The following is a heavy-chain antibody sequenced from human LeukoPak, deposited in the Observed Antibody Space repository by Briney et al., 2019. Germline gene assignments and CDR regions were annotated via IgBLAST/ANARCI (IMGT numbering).Heavy chain of an antibody. CDR1: GYTLTELS. Sequence: GASVKVSCKVSGYTLTELSMHWVRQAPGKGLEWMGGFDPEDGETIYAQKFQGRVTMTEDTSTDTAYMELSSLRSEDTAVYYCARDWGTEQLVLSPGPSEHAFDIWGQGTMVTVSS. CDR2: FDPEDGET. J-gene: IGHJ3*02. V-gene: IGHV1-24*01. CDR3: ARDWGTEQLVLSPGPSEHAFDI. D-gene: IGHD6-6*01.